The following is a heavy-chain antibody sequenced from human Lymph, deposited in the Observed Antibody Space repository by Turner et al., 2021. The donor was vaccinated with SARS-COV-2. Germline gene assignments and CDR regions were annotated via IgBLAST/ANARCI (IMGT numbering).Heavy chain of an antibody. J-gene: IGHJ4*02. V-gene: IGHV1-24*01. D-gene: IGHD6-19*01. Sequence: QVQLVQSGAEVKKPGASVKVSCKVSGATLTELSMHWVRQAPGKGLEWMGGFDLEDGDTIYAQKFQGRVTMTEDTSTDTPYMELSSLRSEDTAVYYCAIGSSKPQWLDLFWYWGQGTLVTVSS. CDR2: FDLEDGDT. CDR3: AIGSSKPQWLDLFWY. CDR1: GATLTELS.